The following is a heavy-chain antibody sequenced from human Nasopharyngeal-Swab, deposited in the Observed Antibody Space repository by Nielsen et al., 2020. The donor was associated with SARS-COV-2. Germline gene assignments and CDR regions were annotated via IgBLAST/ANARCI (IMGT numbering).Heavy chain of an antibody. J-gene: IGHJ4*02. CDR2: ISGSGCST. Sequence: WIRQHPGKGLEWVSAISGSGCSTYYADSVKGRFTISRDSSKNTLYLQMNSLRAEDTSVYYCARDLGENSSIDYWGQGTLVTVSS. CDR3: ARDLGENSSIDY. D-gene: IGHD3-16*01. V-gene: IGHV3-23*01.